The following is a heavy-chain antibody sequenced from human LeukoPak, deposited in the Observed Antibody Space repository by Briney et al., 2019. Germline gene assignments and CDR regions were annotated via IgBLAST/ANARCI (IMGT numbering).Heavy chain of an antibody. CDR2: ISPDGSTT. CDR3: AREINKWFDP. V-gene: IGHV3-74*03. CDR1: GFTFSSHW. J-gene: IGHJ5*02. Sequence: GGSLRLSCAASGFTFSSHWMHWVRQAPGKGLVWVSRISPDGSTTKNADSVKGRFTISRDNARSTLFLQLNSLRAEDTAVYYCAREINKWFDPWGQGTLVTVSS.